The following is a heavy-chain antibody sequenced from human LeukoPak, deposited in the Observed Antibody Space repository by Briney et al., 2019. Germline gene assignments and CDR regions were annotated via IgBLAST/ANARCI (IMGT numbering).Heavy chain of an antibody. Sequence: GGSLRLSCAVSGFTFSNYAMSWVRQAPEKGLEWVSAISGSGGSTYYADSVKGRFTISRDNAKNSLYLQMNSLRAEDTAVYYCAREFHVDRYFDYWGQGTLVTVSS. CDR2: ISGSGGST. D-gene: IGHD5-12*01. CDR3: AREFHVDRYFDY. CDR1: GFTFSNYA. V-gene: IGHV3-23*01. J-gene: IGHJ4*02.